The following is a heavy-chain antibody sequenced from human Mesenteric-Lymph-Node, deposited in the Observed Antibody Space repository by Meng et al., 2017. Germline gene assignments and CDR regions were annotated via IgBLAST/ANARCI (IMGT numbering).Heavy chain of an antibody. J-gene: IGHJ4*02. V-gene: IGHV4-4*02. CDR2: IYHSGST. Sequence: HVHLQRSSRGLVNPSEALSLTSAVSGASISSINWWTWVRQPPGKGLEWIGEIYHSGSTNYTPSLKSRVTISVDKSKNQFSLKLTSVTAADTAVYYCARGGYYSFDYWGQGTLVTVSS. CDR3: ARGGYYSFDY. D-gene: IGHD5-18*01. CDR1: GASISSINW.